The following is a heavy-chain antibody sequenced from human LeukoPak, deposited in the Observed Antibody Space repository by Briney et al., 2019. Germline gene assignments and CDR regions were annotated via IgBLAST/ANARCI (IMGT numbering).Heavy chain of an antibody. V-gene: IGHV7-4-1*02. CDR3: ARDDGVVTEAFDI. D-gene: IGHD3-3*01. J-gene: IGHJ3*02. CDR2: INTNTGNP. Sequence: GASVKVSCKASGYTFTGYYMHWVRQAPGQGLEWMGWINTNTGNPTYAQGFSGRFVFSLDTSVSTAYLQISSLKAEDTALYYCARDDGVVTEAFDIWGQGTMVTVSS. CDR1: GYTFTGYY.